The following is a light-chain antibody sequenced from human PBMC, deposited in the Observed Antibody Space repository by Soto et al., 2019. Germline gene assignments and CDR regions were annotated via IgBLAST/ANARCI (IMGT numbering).Light chain of an antibody. J-gene: IGKJ1*01. CDR3: QQYGSSGT. V-gene: IGKV3-20*01. Sequence: EIVLTQSPGTLSLSPGEIATLSCMASQSVSNNYLAWCQQKPGQAPRLLIYGESNRATGIPDRFSGSGSGTDFTLTISRLEPEDFAVYYCQQYGSSGTFGQGTKVDIK. CDR1: QSVSNNY. CDR2: GES.